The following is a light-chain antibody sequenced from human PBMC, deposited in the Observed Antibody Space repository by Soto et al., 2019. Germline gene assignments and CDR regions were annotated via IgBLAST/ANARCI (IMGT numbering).Light chain of an antibody. CDR1: SSDFGGYNY. J-gene: IGLJ1*01. Sequence: QSVLTQPASVSGSPGQSITISCTGTSSDFGGYNYVSWYQQHPGRAPKPMIYDVSNRPSGVSNRFSGSKSGNTASLTISGLQAEDEADYYCSSYTSSSTLEVFGTGTKVTVL. CDR2: DVS. V-gene: IGLV2-14*01. CDR3: SSYTSSSTLEV.